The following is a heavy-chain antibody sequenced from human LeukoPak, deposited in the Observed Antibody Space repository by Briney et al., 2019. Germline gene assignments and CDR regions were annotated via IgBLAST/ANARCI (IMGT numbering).Heavy chain of an antibody. CDR1: GGSISSSSYY. CDR2: IYYSGST. CDR3: ARHERYYDILTGYYINPTFDY. V-gene: IGHV4-39*01. J-gene: IGHJ4*02. Sequence: PSETLSLTCTVAGGSISSSSYYWGWIRQPPGKGLEWIVSIYYSGSTYHNPSLKSRVTISVDTSKNQFSLRLSSVTAADTAVYYCARHERYYDILTGYYINPTFDYWGQGTLVTVSS. D-gene: IGHD3-9*01.